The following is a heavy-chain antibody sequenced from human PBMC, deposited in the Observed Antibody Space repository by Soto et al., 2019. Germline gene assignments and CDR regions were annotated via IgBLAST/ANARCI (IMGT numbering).Heavy chain of an antibody. CDR2: IYVTGAV. J-gene: IGHJ5*02. Sequence: PSETLSLTGSVSGAALNSGNYYWSWIRQVPGKGLEWIGHIYVTGAVDYNPSLRDRITISQDTSERQFSLNLRLVTAADTAVYYCARLRIATNNYKWFDPWGQGTLVTVSS. D-gene: IGHD2-21*01. V-gene: IGHV4-31*03. CDR1: GAALNSGNYY. CDR3: ARLRIATNNYKWFDP.